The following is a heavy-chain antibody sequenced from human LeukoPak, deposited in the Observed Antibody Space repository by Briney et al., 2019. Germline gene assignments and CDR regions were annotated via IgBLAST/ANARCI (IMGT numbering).Heavy chain of an antibody. D-gene: IGHD3-22*01. CDR3: ARVLDTMIVVVPDY. CDR2: ISAYNGNT. Sequence: GASVTVSCKASGYTFTSYGISWVRQAPGQGLEWMGWISAYNGNTNYAQKLQGRVTMTTDTSTSTAYMELRSLRSDDTAVYYCARVLDTMIVVVPDYWGQGTLVTVSS. V-gene: IGHV1-18*01. J-gene: IGHJ4*02. CDR1: GYTFTSYG.